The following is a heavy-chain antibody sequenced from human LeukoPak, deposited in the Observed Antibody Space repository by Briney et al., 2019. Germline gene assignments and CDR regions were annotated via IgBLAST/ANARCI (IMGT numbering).Heavy chain of an antibody. CDR1: GYTLTELS. V-gene: IGHV1-24*01. CDR2: FDPEDGET. Sequence: GASVKVSCKVSGYTLTELSMHWVRQAPGKGLERMGGFDPEDGETTYAQKFQGRVTMTEDTSTDTAYMELSSLRSEDTAVYYCATPVARNYYFDYWGQGTLVTVSS. J-gene: IGHJ4*02. D-gene: IGHD5-12*01. CDR3: ATPVARNYYFDY.